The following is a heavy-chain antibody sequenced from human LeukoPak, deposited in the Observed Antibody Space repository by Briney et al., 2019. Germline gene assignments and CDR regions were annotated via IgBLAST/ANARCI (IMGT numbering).Heavy chain of an antibody. CDR2: INPNSGGT. CDR1: GYTFTGYY. CDR3: AVWFGEDPAFDI. D-gene: IGHD3-10*01. Sequence: GASVKVSCKASGYTFTGYYMHWVRQAPGQGLEWMGWINPNSGGTNYAQKFQGRATMTRDTSISTAYMELSRLRSDDTAVYYCAVWFGEDPAFDIWGQGTMVTVSS. J-gene: IGHJ3*02. V-gene: IGHV1-2*02.